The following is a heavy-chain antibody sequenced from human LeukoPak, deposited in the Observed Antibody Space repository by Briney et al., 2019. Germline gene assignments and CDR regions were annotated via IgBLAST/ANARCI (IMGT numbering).Heavy chain of an antibody. D-gene: IGHD6-13*01. CDR1: GFTFSSYA. CDR3: ARDYSSSWYSGLNY. V-gene: IGHV3-23*01. J-gene: IGHJ4*02. CDR2: ISGGGGST. Sequence: GGSLRLSCVASGFTFSSYAMSWVRQVPGEGLEWVSAISGGGGSTYSADSVKGRFTISRDNAKNTLYLQMNSLRAEDTAVYYCARDYSSSWYSGLNYWGQGTQVTVSS.